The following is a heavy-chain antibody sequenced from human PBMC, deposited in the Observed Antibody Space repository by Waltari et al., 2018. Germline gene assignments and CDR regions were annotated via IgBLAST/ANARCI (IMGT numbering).Heavy chain of an antibody. J-gene: IGHJ4*02. D-gene: IGHD5-18*01. CDR3: ARAGDSYGYGEYYFDY. CDR1: GGSFSGYY. Sequence: QVQLQQWGAGLLKPSETLSLTCAVYGGSFSGYYWSWIRQPPGKGLEWIWEINHSGSTNYNPSLKSRVTMSVDTSKNQFALKLSPVTAADTAVYYCARAGDSYGYGEYYFDYWGQGTLVTVSS. CDR2: INHSGST. V-gene: IGHV4-34*01.